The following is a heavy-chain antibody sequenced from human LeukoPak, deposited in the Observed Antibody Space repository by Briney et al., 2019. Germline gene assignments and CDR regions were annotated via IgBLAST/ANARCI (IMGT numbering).Heavy chain of an antibody. D-gene: IGHD6-6*01. V-gene: IGHV1-69*13. J-gene: IGHJ5*02. Sequence: SVKVSCKASGGTFSSYAISWVRQAPGQGLEWMGGIIPIFGTANYAQKFQGRVTITADESTSTAYMELSSLRSEDTAVYYCARDLSIAARSSWFDPWGQGTLVTVSS. CDR1: GGTFSSYA. CDR2: IIPIFGTA. CDR3: ARDLSIAARSSWFDP.